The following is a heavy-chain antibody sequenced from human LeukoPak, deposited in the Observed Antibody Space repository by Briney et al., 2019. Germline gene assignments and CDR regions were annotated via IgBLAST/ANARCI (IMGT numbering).Heavy chain of an antibody. CDR2: IYHSGST. Sequence: PSETPSLTCTVSGHSISSGFYWAWIRQPPGKGLEWIGSIYHSGSTYDNPSLKSRVTMSVDTSKNQFSLNLRSVTAADTAVYYCARVGERFPVSHWGQGILVTVSS. CDR3: ARVGERFPVSH. D-gene: IGHD1-26*01. J-gene: IGHJ4*02. CDR1: GHSISSGFY. V-gene: IGHV4-38-2*02.